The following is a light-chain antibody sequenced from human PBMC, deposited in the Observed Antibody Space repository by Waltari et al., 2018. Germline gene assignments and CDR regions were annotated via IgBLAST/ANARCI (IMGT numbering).Light chain of an antibody. Sequence: VFTTYPGTLSSSPGERVTLSCRASQSVTRTLAWYQQKPGQAPRLLIYDASTRATGIPDRFSGSGSGTDFSLTISRLEPEDFAVYYCQKYGTLPATFGQGTKVEIK. CDR2: DAS. CDR3: QKYGTLPAT. V-gene: IGKV3-20*01. J-gene: IGKJ1*01. CDR1: QSVTRT.